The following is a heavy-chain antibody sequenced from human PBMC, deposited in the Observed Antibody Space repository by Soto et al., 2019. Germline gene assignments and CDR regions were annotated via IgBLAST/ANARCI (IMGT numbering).Heavy chain of an antibody. V-gene: IGHV4-30-4*01. CDR1: GGSISGGVGGLYY. Sequence: PSETLSLTCTVSGGSISGGVGGLYYWSWIRQPPGKGLEWIGYIYDSGSTYYNPSLKSRVTISVDTPKNQFSLRLSSVTAADTAVYYCAREVIPLTTDWYFDLWGRGTLVTVSS. CDR3: AREVIPLTTDWYFDL. J-gene: IGHJ2*01. D-gene: IGHD4-17*01. CDR2: IYDSGST.